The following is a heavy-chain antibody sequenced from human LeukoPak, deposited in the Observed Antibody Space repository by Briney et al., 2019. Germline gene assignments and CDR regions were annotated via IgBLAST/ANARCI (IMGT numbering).Heavy chain of an antibody. D-gene: IGHD3-16*01. CDR2: IGTGNNAK. V-gene: IGHV3-48*01. CDR1: GFSFSIYD. CDR3: ARDRRMGDGNVDFDL. Sequence: PGGSLRVSCAASGFSFSIYDMNWIRQAPGKGLELVSFIGTGNNAKYYADSVKGRFTISRDNAMESLSLQMNSLSADDTAGYYCARDRRMGDGNVDFDLWGQGTLVTVSS. J-gene: IGHJ4*02.